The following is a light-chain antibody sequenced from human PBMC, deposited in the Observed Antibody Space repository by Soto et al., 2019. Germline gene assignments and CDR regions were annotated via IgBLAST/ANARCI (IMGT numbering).Light chain of an antibody. V-gene: IGKV1-8*01. CDR3: QQYYTYPLA. CDR2: AAS. Sequence: AIRMTQSPSSISAFTGDRVTITCRASQTISTYLAWYQQKPGTAPTLLIYAASTLQSGVPSRFSGSGSGTDFTLTISCLQSEDFATYFCQQYYTYPLAFGQGTKVEIK. CDR1: QTISTY. J-gene: IGKJ1*01.